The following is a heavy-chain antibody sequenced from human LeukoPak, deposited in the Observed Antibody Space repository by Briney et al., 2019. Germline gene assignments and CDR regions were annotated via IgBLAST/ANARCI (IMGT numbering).Heavy chain of an antibody. CDR1: GFTFSSYA. CDR2: ISYDRSNK. Sequence: GGSLRPSCAASGFTFSSYAMHWVRQAPGKGLEWVAVISYDRSNKYYADSVKGRFTISRDNSKNTLYLQMNSLRAEDTAVYYCARDGIVVVPAATPYYFDYWGQGTLVTVSS. D-gene: IGHD2-2*01. V-gene: IGHV3-30-3*01. CDR3: ARDGIVVVPAATPYYFDY. J-gene: IGHJ4*02.